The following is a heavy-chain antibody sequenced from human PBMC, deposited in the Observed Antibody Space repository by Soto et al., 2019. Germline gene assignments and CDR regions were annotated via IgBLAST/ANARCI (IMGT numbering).Heavy chain of an antibody. CDR2: INPNSGGT. J-gene: IGHJ4*02. CDR3: ARAVAGISDPFDY. V-gene: IGHV1-2*04. Sequence: ASVKVSCKASGYTFTGYYMHWVRQAPGQGLEWMGWINPNSGGTNYAQKLQGWVTMTRDTSISTAYMELRSLRSDDTAVYYCARAVAGISDPFDYWGQGTLVTVSS. CDR1: GYTFTGYY. D-gene: IGHD6-19*01.